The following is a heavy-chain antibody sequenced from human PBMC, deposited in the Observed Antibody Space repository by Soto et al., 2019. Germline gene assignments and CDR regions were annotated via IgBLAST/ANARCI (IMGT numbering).Heavy chain of an antibody. J-gene: IGHJ6*02. D-gene: IGHD2-2*01. V-gene: IGHV1-2*02. CDR2: LNPNSGVT. CDR1: GYTITGYY. CDR3: ARDMVVVPAAIHCSYVMDF. Sequence: ASVKVSCKASGYTITGYYLNWVRQAPGQGLEGMGWLNPNSGVTNYAQKFQGRVTMTRDTSISTAYMELSRLRSDDTAVYYCARDMVVVPAAIHCSYVMDFGGQGTTVTVSS.